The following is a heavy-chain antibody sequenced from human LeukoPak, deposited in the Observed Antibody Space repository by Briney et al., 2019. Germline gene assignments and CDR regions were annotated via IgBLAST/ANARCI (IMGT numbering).Heavy chain of an antibody. CDR2: IWYDGTNK. J-gene: IGHJ4*02. Sequence: GGSLRLSCAASGFTFNNYGMHWVRQAPGKGLEWVALIWYDGTNKYYGDSVKGRLTISRDNSKNTLFLEMNSLRAEDTAVYYCAKGLYRSSSVFDYWGQGTLVTVSS. D-gene: IGHD6-6*01. V-gene: IGHV3-30*02. CDR3: AKGLYRSSSVFDY. CDR1: GFTFNNYG.